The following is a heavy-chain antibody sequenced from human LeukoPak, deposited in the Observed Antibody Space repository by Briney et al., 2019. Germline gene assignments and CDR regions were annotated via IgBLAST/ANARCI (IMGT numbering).Heavy chain of an antibody. D-gene: IGHD3-9*01. Sequence: PSETLSLTCTVSGGSISTYYWSWIRQPPGKGLEWIGSIYYSGSTYYNPSLKSRVTISVDTSKNQFSLKLSSVTAADTAAYYCARAARFDPRRAYFDYWGQGTLVTVSS. CDR1: GGSISTYY. CDR3: ARAARFDPRRAYFDY. CDR2: IYYSGST. V-gene: IGHV4-59*12. J-gene: IGHJ4*02.